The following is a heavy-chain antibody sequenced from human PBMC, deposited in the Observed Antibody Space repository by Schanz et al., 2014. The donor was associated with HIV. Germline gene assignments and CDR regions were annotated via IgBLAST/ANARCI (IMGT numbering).Heavy chain of an antibody. J-gene: IGHJ6*02. V-gene: IGHV3-23*01. CDR1: GFTFSSYA. CDR2: ISGSSIT. D-gene: IGHD6-6*01. Sequence: EVQLLESGGGLVQPGGSLRLSCAASGFTFSSYAMSWVRQAPGKGLEWVSAISGSSITYSADSVKGRFTISKDNSKNTLYLQMNSLRAQDTAVYYCANTEYPYSSSSDYYYGMDVWGQGTTVTVSS. CDR3: ANTEYPYSSSSDYYYGMDV.